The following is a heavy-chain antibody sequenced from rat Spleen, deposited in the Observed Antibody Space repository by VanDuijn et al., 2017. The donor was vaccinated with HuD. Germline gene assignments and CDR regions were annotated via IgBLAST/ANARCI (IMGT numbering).Heavy chain of an antibody. V-gene: IGHV5-31*01. J-gene: IGHJ3*01. CDR2: ISTGGGNT. CDR1: GFTFNNYW. Sequence: EVQLVESGGGLVQPGRSLKLSCVASGFTFNNYWMTWIRQAPGKGLEWVASISTGGGNTYYRDSVKGRFTISRDNAKNTLSLQMDSLRSEDTATYYCAKVHNNYYNWFAYWGQGTLVTVSS. CDR3: AKVHNNYYNWFAY. D-gene: IGHD1-10*01.